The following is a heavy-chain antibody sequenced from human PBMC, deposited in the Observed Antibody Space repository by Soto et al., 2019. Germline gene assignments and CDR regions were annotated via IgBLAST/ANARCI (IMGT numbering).Heavy chain of an antibody. CDR3: AREGSSSDNDYYDGMDV. CDR1: GGSISSGGYY. D-gene: IGHD6-6*01. CDR2: IYYSGST. Sequence: QVQLQESGPGLVKPSQTLSLTCTVSGGSISSGGYYWSWIRQHPGKGLEWIGYIYYSGSTYYNPSLKRRGTISVDTSKNQFSLQLSSVTAADTAVCYCAREGSSSDNDYYDGMDVWGQGTTVTVSS. J-gene: IGHJ6*02. V-gene: IGHV4-31*03.